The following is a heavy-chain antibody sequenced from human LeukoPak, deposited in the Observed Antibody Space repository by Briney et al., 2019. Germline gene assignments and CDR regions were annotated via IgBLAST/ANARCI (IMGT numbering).Heavy chain of an antibody. Sequence: GSSVKVSCKASGGTFSSYAISWVRQAPGQGLEWMGGIIPIFGTANYAQKFQGRVTITTDESTSTAYKELSSLRSEDTAVYYCARVYCSRTSCDFDWFDPWGQGTLVTVSS. V-gene: IGHV1-69*05. D-gene: IGHD2-2*01. CDR2: IIPIFGTA. J-gene: IGHJ5*02. CDR3: ARVYCSRTSCDFDWFDP. CDR1: GGTFSSYA.